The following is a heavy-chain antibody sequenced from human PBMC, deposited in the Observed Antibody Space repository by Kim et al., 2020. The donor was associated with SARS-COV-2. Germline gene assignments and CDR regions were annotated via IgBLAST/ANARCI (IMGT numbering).Heavy chain of an antibody. D-gene: IGHD3-3*01. J-gene: IGHJ6*04. CDR1: GGSISSYY. CDR2: IYYSGST. V-gene: IGHV4-59*01. CDR3: ARAEVVWSGYYGDWYYYGMDV. Sequence: SETLSLICTVSGGSISSYYWSWIRQPPGKGLEWIGYIYYSGSTNYNPSLKSRVTISVDTSKNQFSLKLSSVTAADTAVYYCARAEVVWSGYYGDWYYYGMDVWGKGTTVTVSS.